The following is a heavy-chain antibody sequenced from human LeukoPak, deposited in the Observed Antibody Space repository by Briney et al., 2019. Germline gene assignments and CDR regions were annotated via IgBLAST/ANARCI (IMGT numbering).Heavy chain of an antibody. Sequence: GGSLRLSCAASGFTFSSYSMNWVRQAPGKGLEWVPYISSSSTIYYADSVKGRFTISRDNAKNSLYLQMNSLRAEDTAVYYCARELDYYDSSGYYYAGYFQHWGQGTLVTVSS. CDR1: GFTFSSYS. V-gene: IGHV3-48*04. CDR3: ARELDYYDSSGYYYAGYFQH. D-gene: IGHD3-22*01. CDR2: ISSSSTI. J-gene: IGHJ1*01.